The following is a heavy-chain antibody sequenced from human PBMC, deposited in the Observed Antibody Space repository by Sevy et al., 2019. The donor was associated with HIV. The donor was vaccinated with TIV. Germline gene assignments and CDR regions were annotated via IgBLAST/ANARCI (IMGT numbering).Heavy chain of an antibody. J-gene: IGHJ3*02. CDR2: SSSGGNT. CDR1: GFTFSSYA. Sequence: GGSLRLSCAASGFTFSSYAMNWVRQAPGKGLEWVSSSSGGNTYYADSVKGRFTISRDSSKNTVSLQMNSLRAEDSAIYYCAKATLIGAAGLDAFDIWGQGTKVTVSS. V-gene: IGHV3-23*01. CDR3: AKATLIGAAGLDAFDI. D-gene: IGHD6-13*01.